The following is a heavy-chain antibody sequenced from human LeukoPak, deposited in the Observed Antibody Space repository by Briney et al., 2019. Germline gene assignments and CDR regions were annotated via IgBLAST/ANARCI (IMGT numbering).Heavy chain of an antibody. V-gene: IGHV5-51*01. D-gene: IGHD2-15*01. J-gene: IGHJ6*02. CDR3: ARQSGYCSGGSCYSYYYGMDV. Sequence: GESLKISCKGSGYSFTRYWIGWVRQMPGKGLEWMGIIYPDDSDTRYRPSFQGQVTISADKSISTAYLQWSSLKASDTAMFYCARQSGYCSGGSCYSYYYGMDVWGQGTTVTVSS. CDR1: GYSFTRYW. CDR2: IYPDDSDT.